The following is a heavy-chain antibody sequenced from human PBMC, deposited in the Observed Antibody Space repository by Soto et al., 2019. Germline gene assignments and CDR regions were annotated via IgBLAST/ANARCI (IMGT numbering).Heavy chain of an antibody. J-gene: IGHJ4*02. Sequence: EVQLVESGGGLVQPGGSPRLSCAASGFTFSTYEMNWVRQAPGKGLECLSYISSSGTTIYYADSVKGRFTISRDNAKNSLYLQMNNLRAEDTAVYFCARTAGGGYTYGYDYWGQGTLVTVSS. V-gene: IGHV3-48*03. CDR1: GFTFSTYE. D-gene: IGHD5-18*01. CDR3: ARTAGGGYTYGYDY. CDR2: ISSSGTTI.